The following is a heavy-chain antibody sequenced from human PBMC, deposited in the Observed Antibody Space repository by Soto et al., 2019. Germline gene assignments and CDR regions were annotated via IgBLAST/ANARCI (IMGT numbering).Heavy chain of an antibody. V-gene: IGHV3-23*01. CDR2: ISGSGGST. Sequence: PVGSLRLSCASSVFTFSSYAMSCVRHSPGKWLEWVSAISGSGGSTYYADSVKGRFTISRDNSKNTLYLQMNSLRAEDTAVYYCANGAVPTTNVPRFEDWRQGTLVSVSS. J-gene: IGHJ4*02. CDR1: VFTFSSYA. D-gene: IGHD4-4*01. CDR3: ANGAVPTTNVPRFED.